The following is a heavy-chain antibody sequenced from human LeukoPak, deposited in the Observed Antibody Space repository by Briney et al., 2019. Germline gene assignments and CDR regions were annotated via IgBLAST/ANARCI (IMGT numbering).Heavy chain of an antibody. J-gene: IGHJ4*02. Sequence: SETLSLTCAVYGGSFSGYYWSWIRQPPGKGLEWIGEINHSGSTNYNPSLKSRVTISVDTSKNQFSLKLSSVTAADTAVYYCARVPLRFYDRMREKYFDYWGQGTLVTVSS. CDR2: INHSGST. D-gene: IGHD3-22*01. CDR1: GGSFSGYY. CDR3: ARVPLRFYDRMREKYFDY. V-gene: IGHV4-34*01.